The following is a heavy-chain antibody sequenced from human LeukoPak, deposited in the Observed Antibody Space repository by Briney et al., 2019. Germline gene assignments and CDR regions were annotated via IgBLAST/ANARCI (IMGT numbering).Heavy chain of an antibody. D-gene: IGHD1-7*01. V-gene: IGHV3-30*04. J-gene: IGHJ4*02. CDR3: AKDRRAGNYEGDLDY. Sequence: GRSLRLSCAASGFTFSSYPLHWVRQAPGKGLEWVAVISYDGTHKYYADSVKGRFTISRDNSKNTLSLQMNSLRAEDTAVYYCAKDRRAGNYEGDLDYWGQGALVTVSS. CDR1: GFTFSSYP. CDR2: ISYDGTHK.